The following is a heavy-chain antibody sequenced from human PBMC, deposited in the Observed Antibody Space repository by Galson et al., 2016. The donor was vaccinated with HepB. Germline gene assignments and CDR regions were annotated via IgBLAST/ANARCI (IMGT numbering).Heavy chain of an antibody. V-gene: IGHV3-23*01. CDR2: IGGNGSPT. Sequence: SLRLSCAASGFTFYNYATDWVRQAPGGGLEWVAAIGGNGSPTYYADSVRGRFSISRDNSKNTLYLQMNSLRAEDTALYYCARGGGHGFFDYWGQGTQVTVSS. J-gene: IGHJ4*02. D-gene: IGHD3-10*01. CDR1: GFTFYNYA. CDR3: ARGGGHGFFDY.